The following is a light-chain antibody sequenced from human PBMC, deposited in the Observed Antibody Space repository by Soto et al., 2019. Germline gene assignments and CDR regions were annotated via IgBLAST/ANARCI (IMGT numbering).Light chain of an antibody. CDR2: ASS. J-gene: IGKJ5*01. CDR1: QTISTY. Sequence: DIQMTQSPSSLSASVGDRVTITCRASQTISTYLNWYQQRPGKDPNLLIYASSSLQSGVPPRFSGGGSGTDFTLTISSLQPEDFATYYCQQTYSIPITFGQGTRLEIK. V-gene: IGKV1-39*01. CDR3: QQTYSIPIT.